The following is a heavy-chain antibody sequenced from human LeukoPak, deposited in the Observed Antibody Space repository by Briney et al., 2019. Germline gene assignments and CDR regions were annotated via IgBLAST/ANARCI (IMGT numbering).Heavy chain of an antibody. D-gene: IGHD4-17*01. J-gene: IGHJ4*02. Sequence: GGSLRLSCAASGFTFSRYSMNWVRQAPGKGLEWVSHISSRSSDTYYADSVKGRFTISRDNAKNSLYLQMNSLRAEDTAVYYCARDEPTVTTGPPVGSWGQGTLVTVSS. V-gene: IGHV3-21*05. CDR2: ISSRSSDT. CDR1: GFTFSRYS. CDR3: ARDEPTVTTGPPVGS.